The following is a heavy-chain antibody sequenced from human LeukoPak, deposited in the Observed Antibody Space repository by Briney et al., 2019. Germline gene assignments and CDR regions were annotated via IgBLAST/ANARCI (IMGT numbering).Heavy chain of an antibody. J-gene: IGHJ4*02. CDR1: GFTFSNAW. CDR2: IKSKTDGGTT. CDR3: TTDLYSGSYYPFDY. Sequence: GGSLRLSCAASGFTFSNAWMSWVRQAPGKGLEWVGRIKSKTDGGTTDYAAPVKGRFTISRDDSKNTLYLQMNSLKTEDTAVYYCTTDLYSGSYYPFDYWGQGTLVTVSS. V-gene: IGHV3-15*01. D-gene: IGHD1-26*01.